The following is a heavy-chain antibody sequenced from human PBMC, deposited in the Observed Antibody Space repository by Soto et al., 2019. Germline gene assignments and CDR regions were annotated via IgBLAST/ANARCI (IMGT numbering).Heavy chain of an antibody. J-gene: IGHJ6*02. CDR2: ISAYNGNT. D-gene: IGHD2-2*01. CDR3: ASSFTSSQWRYGMDV. CDR1: GYTFTNYG. V-gene: IGHV1-18*01. Sequence: VASVKVSCKASGYTFTNYGISWVRQAPGQGLEWMGWISAYNGNTNYAQKLQGRVTMTTDTSTSTAYMELRSLRSDDTAVYYCASSFTSSQWRYGMDVWGQGTTVTVSS.